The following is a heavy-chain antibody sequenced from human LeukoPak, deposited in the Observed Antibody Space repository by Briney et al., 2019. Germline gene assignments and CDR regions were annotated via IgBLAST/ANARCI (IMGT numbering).Heavy chain of an antibody. CDR2: INPNSGGT. D-gene: IGHD1-26*01. Sequence: ASVKVSCKASGYTFTGYYMHWLRQAPGQGLVWRGWINPNSGGTNYAQNFQGRCTITADESTSTAYMELSSLRSEDTAVYYCARDLGLGGAFDIWGQGTMVTVSS. J-gene: IGHJ3*02. CDR1: GYTFTGYY. V-gene: IGHV1-2*02. CDR3: ARDLGLGGAFDI.